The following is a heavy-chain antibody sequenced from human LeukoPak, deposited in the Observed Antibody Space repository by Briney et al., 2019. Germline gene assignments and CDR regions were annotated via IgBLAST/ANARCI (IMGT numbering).Heavy chain of an antibody. Sequence: PSETLSLTCAVYGGSFSGYYWSWIRQPPGKGLEWIGYIYYSGSTNYNPSLKSRVTISVDTSKNQFSLKLSSVTAADTAVYYCASMYSSSCDYWGQGTLVTVSS. CDR3: ASMYSSSCDY. CDR1: GGSFSGYY. V-gene: IGHV4-59*08. CDR2: IYYSGST. D-gene: IGHD6-13*01. J-gene: IGHJ4*02.